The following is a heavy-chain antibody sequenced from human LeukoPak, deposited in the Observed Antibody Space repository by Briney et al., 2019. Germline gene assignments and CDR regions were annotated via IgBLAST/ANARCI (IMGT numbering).Heavy chain of an antibody. CDR3: ARGERYYDSSGHPYTFDI. J-gene: IGHJ3*02. D-gene: IGHD3-22*01. Sequence: SQTLSLSCAISGDSVSSNSCAWNWIRQSPSRGLEWLGRTYYRSKWYNDYAVSVKSRITINPDTSKNQFSLQLNSVTPEDTAVYYCARGERYYDSSGHPYTFDIWGQGTMVTVSS. CDR2: TYYRSKWYN. CDR1: GDSVSSNSCA. V-gene: IGHV6-1*01.